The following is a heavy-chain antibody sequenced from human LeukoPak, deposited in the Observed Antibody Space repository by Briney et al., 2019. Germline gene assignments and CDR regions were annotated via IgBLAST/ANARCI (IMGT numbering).Heavy chain of an antibody. CDR1: GGSFSGYY. V-gene: IGHV4-34*01. Sequence: SETLSLTCAVYGGSFSGYYWSWIRQPPGKGLEWIGSIYYSGSTYYNPSLKSRVTISVDTSKNQFSLKLSSVTAADTAVYYCAREFGARGYDSGRYFDYWGQGTLVTVSS. J-gene: IGHJ4*02. D-gene: IGHD5-12*01. CDR2: IYYSGST. CDR3: AREFGARGYDSGRYFDY.